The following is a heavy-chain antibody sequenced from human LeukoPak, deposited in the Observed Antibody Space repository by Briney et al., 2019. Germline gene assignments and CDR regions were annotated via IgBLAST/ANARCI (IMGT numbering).Heavy chain of an antibody. V-gene: IGHV3-23*01. D-gene: IGHD2-15*01. Sequence: GGSLRLACSMSGFTLSHYAMSWVRQAPGKGLEWVSTIRGGGGSTDYTDSVKGRFTISRDNPKNTLYLQMNSLGAEDTAVYYCAKGHRYCTSGNCNSAVDYWGQGTLVPVSS. J-gene: IGHJ4*02. CDR3: AKGHRYCTSGNCNSAVDY. CDR2: IRGGGGST. CDR1: GFTLSHYA.